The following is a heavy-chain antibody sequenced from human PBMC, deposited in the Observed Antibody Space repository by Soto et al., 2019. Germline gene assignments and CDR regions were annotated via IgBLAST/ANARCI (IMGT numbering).Heavy chain of an antibody. J-gene: IGHJ4*02. CDR3: ARGVSSGWHRYYFDY. Sequence: SETLSLTCAVYGGSFSGYYWSWIRQTPGKGLEWIGEINHSGSTNYNPSLKSRVTISVDTSKNQFSLKLSSVTAADTAVYYCARGVSSGWHRYYFDYWGQGTLVTVSS. CDR1: GGSFSGYY. V-gene: IGHV4-34*01. D-gene: IGHD6-19*01. CDR2: INHSGST.